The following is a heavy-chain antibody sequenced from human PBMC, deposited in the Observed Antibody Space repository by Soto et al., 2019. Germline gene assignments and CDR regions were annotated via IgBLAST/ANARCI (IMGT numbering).Heavy chain of an antibody. D-gene: IGHD3-3*01. CDR3: ARVFGVSSRPRGYYYYYMDV. Sequence: GGSLRLSCAASGFTFSSFHMNWVRQAPGEGLEWVSSISRNSNYIYYADSVKGRFTISRDNAENSLFLQMDSLRAEDTAVYYCARVFGVSSRPRGYYYYYMDVWGKGTTVTVSS. J-gene: IGHJ6*03. V-gene: IGHV3-21*01. CDR2: ISRNSNYI. CDR1: GFTFSSFH.